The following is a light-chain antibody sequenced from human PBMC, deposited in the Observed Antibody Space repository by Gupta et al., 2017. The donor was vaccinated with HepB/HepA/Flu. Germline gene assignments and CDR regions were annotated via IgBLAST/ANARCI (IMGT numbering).Light chain of an antibody. CDR3: QQHNSYPMFT. V-gene: IGKV3-15*01. CDR1: QGISSN. CDR2: GAS. Sequence: EIEMTQSPATLSVSLGERATITCRASQGISSNLAWYQQKPGKAPKLLIYGASTMHTGIPARFSGSGSGTEFTLTISSLQSEDFAAYYCQQHNSYPMFTFGQGTKLEIK. J-gene: IGKJ2*01.